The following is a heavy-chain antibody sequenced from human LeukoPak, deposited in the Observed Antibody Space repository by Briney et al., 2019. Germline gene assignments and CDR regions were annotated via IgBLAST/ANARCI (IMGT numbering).Heavy chain of an antibody. J-gene: IGHJ5*02. CDR3: AREGSSGWYEFWFDP. CDR2: IYSAGTT. V-gene: IGHV3-66*01. Sequence: PGGSLRLSCAASGFTVSNNYMSWVRQAPGKGLEWVSVIYSAGTTYYADSVKGRFTISRDNSKNTLYLQMNSLRVEDTAVYYCAREGSSGWYEFWFDPWGQGTLVTVSS. CDR1: GFTVSNNY. D-gene: IGHD6-19*01.